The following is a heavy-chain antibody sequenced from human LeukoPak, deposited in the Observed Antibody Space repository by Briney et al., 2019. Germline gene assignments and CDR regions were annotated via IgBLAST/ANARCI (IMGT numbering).Heavy chain of an antibody. CDR3: ARDTRYYFDY. CDR2: ISSSSNTI. Sequence: GGSLRLSCAASGFTFTDYYMSWVRQAPGKGLEWVSYISSSSNTIYYADSVRGRFTISRDNAKNSLYLQMNSLRAEDMAVYYCARDTRYYFDYWGQGTLVTVSS. J-gene: IGHJ4*02. CDR1: GFTFTDYY. V-gene: IGHV3-11*04.